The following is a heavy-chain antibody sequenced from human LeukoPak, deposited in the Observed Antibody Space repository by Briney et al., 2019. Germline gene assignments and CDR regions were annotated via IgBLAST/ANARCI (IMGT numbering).Heavy chain of an antibody. CDR1: GFTFSSYA. CDR2: ISSSGGIT. Sequence: GGSLRLSCAVSGFTFSSYAMSWVRQAPGKGLEWVSAISSSGGITYYADSVKGRFTISRDNSKNTLYLQMDSLRADDTAKYYCAKDSPVATWWGQGTLVTVSS. V-gene: IGHV3-23*01. D-gene: IGHD1-26*01. J-gene: IGHJ4*02. CDR3: AKDSPVATW.